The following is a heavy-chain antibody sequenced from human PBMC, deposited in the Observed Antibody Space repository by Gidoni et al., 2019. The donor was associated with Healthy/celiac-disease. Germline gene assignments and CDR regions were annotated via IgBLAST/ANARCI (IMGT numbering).Heavy chain of an antibody. CDR3: ATAHYYDSSGYYYDVGYFQH. Sequence: QVQLVQSGAEVKKPGASVKVSRKASGYTFTGYYMHWVRQAPGQGLEWMGWINPNSGGTNYAQKFQGRVTMTRDTSISTAYMELSRLRSDDTAVYYCATAHYYDSSGYYYDVGYFQHWGQGTLVTVSS. CDR1: GYTFTGYY. V-gene: IGHV1-2*02. J-gene: IGHJ1*01. CDR2: INPNSGGT. D-gene: IGHD3-22*01.